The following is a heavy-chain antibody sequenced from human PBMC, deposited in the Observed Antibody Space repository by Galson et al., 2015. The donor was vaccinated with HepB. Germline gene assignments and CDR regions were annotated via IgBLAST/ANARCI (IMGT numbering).Heavy chain of an antibody. CDR2: ISYDGGNQ. CDR3: AKDVRRKGFYFDY. CDR1: GITFSSYG. Sequence: SLRLSCAASGITFSSYGMHWVRQAPGKGLEWVAFISYDGGNQYYADSVKGRFTISRDNSKNTFFLQMSSLRAEDTAVYSCAKDVRRKGFYFDYWGQGTLVTVSS. J-gene: IGHJ4*02. V-gene: IGHV3-30*18. D-gene: IGHD1-14*01.